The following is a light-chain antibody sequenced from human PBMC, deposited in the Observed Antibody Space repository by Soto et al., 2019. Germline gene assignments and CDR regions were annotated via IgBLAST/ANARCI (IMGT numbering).Light chain of an antibody. CDR2: DAS. CDR3: HQYGSSPRT. J-gene: IGKJ1*01. V-gene: IGKV3-20*01. Sequence: ESVLTKYPGPLSLSLGERATLSCRASQRISNSYLAWYQQKPGQAPRLLLYDASSRATGIPDRFSGSGSGTDFTLTISRLEPEDFAVYYCHQYGSSPRTFGQGTKVDIK. CDR1: QRISNSY.